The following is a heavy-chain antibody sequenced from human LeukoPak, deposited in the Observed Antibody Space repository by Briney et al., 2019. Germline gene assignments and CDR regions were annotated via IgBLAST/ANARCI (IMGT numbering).Heavy chain of an antibody. D-gene: IGHD6-6*01. CDR1: GFTFSSYS. CDR3: AREQQLVAYYYYGMDV. CDR2: ISSSSSYI. V-gene: IGHV3-21*01. J-gene: IGHJ6*02. Sequence: GGSLRLSCAASGFTFSSYSMNWVRQAPGKGLEWVSSISSSSSYIYYADSVKGRFTISRDNSKNTLYLQMNSLRAEDTAVYYCAREQQLVAYYYYGMDVWGQGTTVTVSS.